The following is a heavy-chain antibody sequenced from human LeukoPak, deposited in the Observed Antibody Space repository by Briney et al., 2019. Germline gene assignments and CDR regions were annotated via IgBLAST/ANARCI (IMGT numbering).Heavy chain of an antibody. D-gene: IGHD1-26*01. Sequence: ASVKVSRKASGYTFTSYDINWVRQATGQGLEWMGWMNPNSGNTGYAQKFQGRVTITRNTPISTAYMELSSLRSEDTAVYYCARDDTSGSYLGIDYWGQGTLVTVSS. CDR2: MNPNSGNT. J-gene: IGHJ4*02. V-gene: IGHV1-8*03. CDR1: GYTFTSYD. CDR3: ARDDTSGSYLGIDY.